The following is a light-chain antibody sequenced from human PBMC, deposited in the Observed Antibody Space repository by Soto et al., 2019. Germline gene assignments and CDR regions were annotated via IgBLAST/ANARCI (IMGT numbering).Light chain of an antibody. J-gene: IGKJ5*01. CDR2: AAS. CDR1: QAIDTY. V-gene: IGKV1-9*01. Sequence: DIQLTQSPSFLSASVGDRVTITCRASQAIDTYLAWYQQKPGKAPKLLIYAASLLQSGVPSRFSGSGCGTEFTLTNNSLQPEDLARYYCEPLYSFPFIFGQGTRLEIK. CDR3: EPLYSFPFI.